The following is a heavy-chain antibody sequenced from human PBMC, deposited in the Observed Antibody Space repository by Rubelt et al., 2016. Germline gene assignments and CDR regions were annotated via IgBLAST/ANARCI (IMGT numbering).Heavy chain of an antibody. Sequence: QLQLQESGPGLVKPSETLSLTCTVSGGSISSSSYYWGWIRQPPGKGLEWFGSIYYSGSTYYNPSLKSRVTISVDTSKNQFSRKLSSVTAADTAVYYCARDVEFDYWGQGTLVTVSS. CDR2: IYYSGST. CDR1: GGSISSSSYY. CDR3: ARDVEFDY. D-gene: IGHD2-21*01. J-gene: IGHJ4*02. V-gene: IGHV4-39*07.